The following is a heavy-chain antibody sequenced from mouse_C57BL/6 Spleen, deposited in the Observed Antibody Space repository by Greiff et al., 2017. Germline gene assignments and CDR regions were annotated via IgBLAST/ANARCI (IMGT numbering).Heavy chain of an antibody. V-gene: IGHV1-50*01. CDR2: IDPSDSYT. Sequence: VQLQQSGAELVKPGASVKLSCKASGYTFTSYWMQWVKQRPGQGLEWIGEIDPSDSYTNYNQKFKGKATLTVDTSSSTAYMQLSSLTSEDSAVYYCARDTTAEFAYWGQGTLVTVSA. J-gene: IGHJ3*01. CDR3: ARDTTAEFAY. D-gene: IGHD1-2*01. CDR1: GYTFTSYW.